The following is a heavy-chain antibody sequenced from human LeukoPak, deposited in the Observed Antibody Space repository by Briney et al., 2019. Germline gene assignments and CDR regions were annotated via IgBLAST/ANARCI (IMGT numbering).Heavy chain of an antibody. CDR3: ARVIGSYGDSTY. Sequence: GGSLRLSCAASGFTFSSFSMNWVRQAPGKGLEWISYISSSSSSTYYADSVKGRFTISRDNAKNSLYLQMNSLRAEDTAVYYCARVIGSYGDSTYWGQGTLVTVSS. V-gene: IGHV3-48*04. D-gene: IGHD4-17*01. J-gene: IGHJ4*02. CDR1: GFTFSSFS. CDR2: ISSSSSST.